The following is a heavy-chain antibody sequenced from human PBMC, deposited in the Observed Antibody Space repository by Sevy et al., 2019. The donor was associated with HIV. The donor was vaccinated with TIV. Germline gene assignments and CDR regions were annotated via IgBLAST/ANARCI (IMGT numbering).Heavy chain of an antibody. CDR3: ARSMEQQLDAFDI. J-gene: IGHJ3*02. D-gene: IGHD6-13*01. CDR1: GASIRDSSYY. CDR2: IYSYGES. Sequence: SETLSLTCTVSGASIRDSSYYWAWIRQPPGKGLEWIWNIYSYGESYYNSSLKSRVTISVDTSKNQFSLSLTSVTAADTAIYFYARSMEQQLDAFDIWGQGTMVTVSS. V-gene: IGHV4-39*01.